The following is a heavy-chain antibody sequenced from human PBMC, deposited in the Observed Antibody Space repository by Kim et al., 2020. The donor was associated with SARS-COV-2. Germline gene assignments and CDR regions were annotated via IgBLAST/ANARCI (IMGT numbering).Heavy chain of an antibody. CDR1: GLTIRNYA. V-gene: IGHV3-23*01. CDR2: VSANGGST. J-gene: IGHJ4*02. CDR3: TNYGGSGSYADS. D-gene: IGHD3-10*01. Sequence: GGSLRLSCAASGLTIRNYAMSWVRQAPGQGLEWVSAVSANGGSTNYADSVKGRFTISRDNSKNTLYLQMNSLRAEDTAIYYCTNYGGSGSYADSWGQGTL.